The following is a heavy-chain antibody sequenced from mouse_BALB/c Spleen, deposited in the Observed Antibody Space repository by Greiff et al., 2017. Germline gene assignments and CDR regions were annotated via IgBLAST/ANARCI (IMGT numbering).Heavy chain of an antibody. CDR3: ARRRDGYFDY. Sequence: EVQVVESGGGLVQPGGSLKLSCAASGFTFSSYTMSWVRQTPEKRLEWVAYISNGGGSTYYPDTVKGRFTISRDNAKNTLYLQMSSLKSEDTAMYYCARRRDGYFDYWGQGTTLTVSS. D-gene: IGHD2-3*01. J-gene: IGHJ2*01. CDR1: GFTFSSYT. V-gene: IGHV5-12-2*01. CDR2: ISNGGGST.